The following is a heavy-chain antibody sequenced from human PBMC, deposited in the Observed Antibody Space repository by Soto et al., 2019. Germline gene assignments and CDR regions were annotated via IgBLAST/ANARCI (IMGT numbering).Heavy chain of an antibody. CDR1: GFSLSTSGVG. CDR3: ARRIPAALFDY. D-gene: IGHD6-13*01. V-gene: IGHV2-5*02. CDR2: IYWDDDK. Sequence: QITLKESGPTLVKPTQTLTLTCTFSGFSLSTSGVGVGWIRQPPGKALEWLALIYWDDDKRYSPSLKSRLTITKDTSKNPVVLTMTNMDPVDTATYYCARRIPAALFDYWGQGTLVTVSS. J-gene: IGHJ4*02.